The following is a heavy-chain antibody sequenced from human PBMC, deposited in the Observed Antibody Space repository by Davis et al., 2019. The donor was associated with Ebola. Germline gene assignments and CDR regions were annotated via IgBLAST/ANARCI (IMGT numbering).Heavy chain of an antibody. CDR2: IDWDDDK. V-gene: IGHV2-70*18. CDR1: GGSISSYYW. D-gene: IGHD2-2*01. CDR3: ARLTMPWYYFDY. Sequence: TLSLTCTVSGGSISSYYWSWIRQPPGKALEWLALIDWDDDKYYSTSLKTRLTISKDTSKNQVVLTMTNMDPVDTATYYCARLTMPWYYFDYWGQGTLVTVSS. J-gene: IGHJ4*02.